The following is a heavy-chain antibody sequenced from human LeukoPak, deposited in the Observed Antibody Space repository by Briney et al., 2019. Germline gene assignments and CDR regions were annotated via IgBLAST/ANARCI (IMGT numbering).Heavy chain of an antibody. CDR3: ARDSPYCSGGSCYFGSGVAFDI. CDR2: INPSGGST. D-gene: IGHD2-15*01. Sequence: ASVKVSCKASGYTFTSYYMHWVRQAPGQGLKWMGIINPSGGSTSYAQKFQGRVTMTRDMSTSTVYMELSSLRSEDTAVYYRARDSPYCSGGSCYFGSGVAFDIWGQGTMVTVSS. J-gene: IGHJ3*02. V-gene: IGHV1-46*01. CDR1: GYTFTSYY.